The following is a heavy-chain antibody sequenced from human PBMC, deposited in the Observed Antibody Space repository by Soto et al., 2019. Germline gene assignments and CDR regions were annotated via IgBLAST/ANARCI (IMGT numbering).Heavy chain of an antibody. Sequence: LRLSCAASGFTFSTYALSWVRQAPGKELEWVSAISANGQGIYYADSVRGRFTISRDNSKNTIFLHMDSLRAEDTAVYYCAKDRNYPRDQFHYWGQGTLVTVSS. D-gene: IGHD1-7*01. J-gene: IGHJ4*02. CDR3: AKDRNYPRDQFHY. CDR1: GFTFSTYA. V-gene: IGHV3-23*01. CDR2: ISANGQGI.